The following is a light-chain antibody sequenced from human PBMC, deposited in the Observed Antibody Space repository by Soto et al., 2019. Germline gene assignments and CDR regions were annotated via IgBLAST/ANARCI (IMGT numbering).Light chain of an antibody. CDR2: GNS. J-gene: IGLJ2*01. Sequence: QSALTQPPSVSGAPGQRVTISCTGSSSNIGAGYDVHWYQQLPGTAPKLLIYGNSNRPSGVPDRFSGSKSGTSASLAITGVQAEDEADYYCQSYDSSLSVVFGGGTKLTVL. CDR1: SSNIGAGYD. CDR3: QSYDSSLSVV. V-gene: IGLV1-40*01.